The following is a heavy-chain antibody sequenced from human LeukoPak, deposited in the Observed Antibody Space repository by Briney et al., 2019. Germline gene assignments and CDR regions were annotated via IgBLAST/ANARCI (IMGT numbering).Heavy chain of an antibody. V-gene: IGHV4-61*02. CDR1: GGSISSGSYY. CDR3: ARVGYYYDSSGYSTPAFDI. Sequence: PSQTLSLTCTVSGGSISSGSYYWSWIRQPAGKGLEWIGRIYTSGSTNYNPSLKSRVTISVDTSKNQFSLKLSSVTAADTAVYYCARVGYYYDSSGYSTPAFDIWGQGTMVTVSS. J-gene: IGHJ3*02. D-gene: IGHD3-22*01. CDR2: IYTSGST.